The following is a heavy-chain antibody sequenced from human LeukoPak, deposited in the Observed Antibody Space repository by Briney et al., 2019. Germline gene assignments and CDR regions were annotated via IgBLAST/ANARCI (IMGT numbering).Heavy chain of an antibody. CDR1: GYTFTGYY. J-gene: IGHJ6*03. CDR2: MNPNSGNT. CDR3: ARVAYSSSWNYYYYMDV. D-gene: IGHD6-13*01. Sequence: ASVKVSCKASGYTFTGYYMHWVRQATGQGLGWMGWMNPNSGNTGYAQKFQGRVTMTRNTSISTAYMELSSLRSEDTAVYYCARVAYSSSWNYYYYMDVWGKGTTVTVSS. V-gene: IGHV1-8*02.